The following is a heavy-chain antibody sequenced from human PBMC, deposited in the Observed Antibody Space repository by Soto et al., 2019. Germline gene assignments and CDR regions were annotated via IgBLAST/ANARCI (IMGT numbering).Heavy chain of an antibody. D-gene: IGHD2-2*01. Sequence: GASVKVSCKASGYTVTSYYMHWVRQVPGQGLEWMGIINPKSGSTTYAEKFQGRVTMTRDTSTNTVYMELTSLTSGDTAVYYCARAGIAYCTSTTCYLYYYVMDVWGQGTTVTVS. V-gene: IGHV1-46*01. CDR1: GYTVTSYY. CDR3: ARAGIAYCTSTTCYLYYYVMDV. J-gene: IGHJ6*02. CDR2: INPKSGST.